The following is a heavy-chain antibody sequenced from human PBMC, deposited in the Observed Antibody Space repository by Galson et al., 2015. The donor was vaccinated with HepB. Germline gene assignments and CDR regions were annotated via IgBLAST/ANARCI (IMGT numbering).Heavy chain of an antibody. CDR1: GFTFSSYA. J-gene: IGHJ4*02. CDR2: ISYDGSNK. V-gene: IGHV3-30-3*01. CDR3: ARNLLVDSNYVPGLDY. D-gene: IGHD4-11*01. Sequence: SLRLSCAASGFTFSSYAMHWVRQAPGKGLEWVAVISYDGSNKYYADSVKGRFTISRDNSKNTLYLQMNSLRAEDTAVYYCARNLLVDSNYVPGLDYWGQGTLVTVSS.